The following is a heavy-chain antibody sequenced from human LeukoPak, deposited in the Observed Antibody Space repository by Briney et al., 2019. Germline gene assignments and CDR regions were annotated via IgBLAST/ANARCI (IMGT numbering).Heavy chain of an antibody. D-gene: IGHD5-18*01. V-gene: IGHV4-4*07. J-gene: IGHJ4*02. CDR2: IYATGST. CDR1: GDSINSYS. CDR3: ARGSQIWSTAGQTFDY. Sequence: KPSETLSLTCIVSGDSINSYSWNWIRQPAGKGLEWIGRIYATGSTNYNPSLQGRVTLSIDTSKRQFSMKLSSVTAADTAVYYCARGSQIWSTAGQTFDYWGQGTLVTVSS.